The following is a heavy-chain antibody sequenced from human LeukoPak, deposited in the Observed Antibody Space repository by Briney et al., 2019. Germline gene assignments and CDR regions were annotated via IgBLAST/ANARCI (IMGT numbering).Heavy chain of an antibody. CDR3: AKDLRYGRDFGY. V-gene: IGHV3-30*02. CDR1: GFTFSNYG. J-gene: IGHJ4*02. CDR2: IRYDGTNK. Sequence: PGRSLRLSCAASGFTFSNYGMHWVRQAPGKGLEWVAFIRYDGTNKYYADSVKGRFNISRDNSKNTLYLQMNSLRAEDSAVYYCAKDLRYGRDFGYWGQGTLVTVSS. D-gene: IGHD5-18*01.